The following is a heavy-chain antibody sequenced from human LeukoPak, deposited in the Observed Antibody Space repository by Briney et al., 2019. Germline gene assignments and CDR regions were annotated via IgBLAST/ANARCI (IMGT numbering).Heavy chain of an antibody. J-gene: IGHJ4*02. V-gene: IGHV3-66*01. Sequence: GGSLRLSCAASGFTVSTNYMSWVRQAPGKGLEWVSVIYSGDTTFYADSVRGKFTISRDNSKNTLNLQMNSLRAEDTAVYYCASILRSSSGYYFDYWGQGTLVTVSS. CDR1: GFTVSTNY. D-gene: IGHD3-10*01. CDR2: IYSGDTT. CDR3: ASILRSSSGYYFDY.